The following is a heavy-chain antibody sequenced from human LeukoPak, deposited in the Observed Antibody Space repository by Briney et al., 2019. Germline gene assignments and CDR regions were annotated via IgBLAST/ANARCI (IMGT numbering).Heavy chain of an antibody. CDR1: GDSVSSNSAA. D-gene: IGHD4-17*01. CDR3: ARGRVTTIANSYYYIDV. Sequence: SQTLSLTCAISGDSVSSNSAAWTWIRQSPSRGLELLGRTYHRSKWDNDYAVSVKSRITINPDTSKNQFSLQLNSVTPEDTAVYYCARGRVTTIANSYYYIDVWGKGTTVTVSS. CDR2: TYHRSKWDN. J-gene: IGHJ6*03. V-gene: IGHV6-1*01.